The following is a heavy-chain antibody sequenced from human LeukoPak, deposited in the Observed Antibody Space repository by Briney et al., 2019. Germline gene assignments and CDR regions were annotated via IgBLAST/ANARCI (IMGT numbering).Heavy chain of an antibody. CDR1: GGSVSSGSYY. J-gene: IGHJ4*02. CDR2: IYYSGST. Sequence: PSETLSLTCTVSGGSVSSGSYYWSWIRQPPGKGLEWIGYIYYSGSTNYNPSLKSRVTISVDTSKNQFSLKLSSVTAADTAVYYCASLYYYDSSGYSNYYFDYWGQGTLVTVSS. D-gene: IGHD3-22*01. CDR3: ASLYYYDSSGYSNYYFDY. V-gene: IGHV4-61*01.